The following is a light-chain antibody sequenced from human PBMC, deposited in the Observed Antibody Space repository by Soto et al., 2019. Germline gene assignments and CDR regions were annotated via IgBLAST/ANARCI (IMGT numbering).Light chain of an antibody. J-gene: IGKJ1*01. CDR1: QSVLYSSNNKNY. Sequence: DIVMTQSPDSLAVSLGERATINCKSSQSVLYSSNNKNYLAWYQQKPGQPPKLLIYWASTRESGVPDRFSGSGSGTDFSLPISSLQAEDVAIYYCQQYYSNPPTFGQGTKVEIK. CDR2: WAS. V-gene: IGKV4-1*01. CDR3: QQYYSNPPT.